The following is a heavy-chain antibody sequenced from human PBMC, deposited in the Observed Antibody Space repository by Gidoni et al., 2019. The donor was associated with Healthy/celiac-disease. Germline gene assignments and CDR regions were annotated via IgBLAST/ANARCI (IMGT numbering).Heavy chain of an antibody. Sequence: EVQLLESGGGLLAHGGSVRLSCTASGFTCSSYAMSWVRQAPGKGREWVSAISCRGVRTYYADSVKGRFTISRDNSKNTLYLQMTSLRAEDTAVYYCAKALVGATTGYFDYWGQGTLVTVSS. J-gene: IGHJ4*02. CDR3: AKALVGATTGYFDY. CDR2: ISCRGVRT. D-gene: IGHD1-26*01. V-gene: IGHV3-23*01. CDR1: GFTCSSYA.